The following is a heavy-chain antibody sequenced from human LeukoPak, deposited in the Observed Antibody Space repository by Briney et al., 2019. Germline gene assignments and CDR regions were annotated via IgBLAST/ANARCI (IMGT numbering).Heavy chain of an antibody. CDR1: GYSITSAYY. CDR2: FFLKGST. Sequence: SETLSFTCTVSGYSITSAYYWGWIRQPPGKGLEWIGSFFLKGSTYYNPSLKSRVTISVDTSKNQFSLTLSSVTATDTAVYYCARDSTYYDFWSGYYPVLFDPWGQGTLVTVSS. J-gene: IGHJ5*02. D-gene: IGHD3-3*01. V-gene: IGHV4-38-2*02. CDR3: ARDSTYYDFWSGYYPVLFDP.